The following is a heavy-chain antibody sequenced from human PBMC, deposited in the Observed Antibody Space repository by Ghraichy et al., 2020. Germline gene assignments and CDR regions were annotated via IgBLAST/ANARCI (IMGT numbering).Heavy chain of an antibody. CDR1: GFTFSSYD. V-gene: IGHV3-30*02. Sequence: GGSLRLSCAASGFTFSSYDIHWVGQAPGKGLEWVAFIRFDESNIYYADSVEGRFTISRDNSKNTLYLQMNSLRAEDTAVYYCARTDEGAPYYFDYWGQGTLVTVSS. J-gene: IGHJ4*02. CDR2: IRFDESNI. D-gene: IGHD1-26*01. CDR3: ARTDEGAPYYFDY.